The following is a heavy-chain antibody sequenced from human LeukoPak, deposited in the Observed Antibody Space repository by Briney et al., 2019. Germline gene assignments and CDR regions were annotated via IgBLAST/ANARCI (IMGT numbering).Heavy chain of an antibody. CDR1: GFTFSNAW. J-gene: IGHJ4*02. CDR2: IKSKTDGGTT. V-gene: IGHV3-15*01. CDR3: TTTLLWFGELPDY. Sequence: GGSLRLSCAASGFTFSNAWMSWVRQAPGKGLEWVGRIKSKTDGGTTDYAAPVKGRFTISRDDSKNTLYLQMNSLKTEDTAVYYCTTTLLWFGELPDYWGQGTLVTVSS. D-gene: IGHD3-10*01.